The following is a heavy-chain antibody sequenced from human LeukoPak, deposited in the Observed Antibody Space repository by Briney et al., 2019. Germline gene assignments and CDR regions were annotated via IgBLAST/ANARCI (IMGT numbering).Heavy chain of an antibody. CDR2: INPNNGVT. CDR3: ARYSINYGPWFPDF. D-gene: IGHD3-10*01. Sequence: ASVKVSCKVSGYTFTDLYIHWVRQAPGQGFEWMGWINPNNGVTLYAQKFQGSVTMTRDTSITTAYMEVNSLRSDDTAVFFCARYSINYGPWFPDFWGQGTLVTVSS. J-gene: IGHJ4*02. V-gene: IGHV1-2*02. CDR1: GYTFTDLY.